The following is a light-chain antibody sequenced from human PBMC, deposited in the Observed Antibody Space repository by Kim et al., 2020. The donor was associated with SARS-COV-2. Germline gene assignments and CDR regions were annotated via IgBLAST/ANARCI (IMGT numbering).Light chain of an antibody. V-gene: IGKV3-20*01. J-gene: IGKJ5*01. Sequence: LPGERATLSCRASQSVRSGYLAWYQQKPGQAPRLLMYDASTRATGIPDRFSGSGSGTDFTLTIRRLEPEDFAVYYCQQYAGPPITFGQGTRLEIK. CDR3: QQYAGPPIT. CDR2: DAS. CDR1: QSVRSGY.